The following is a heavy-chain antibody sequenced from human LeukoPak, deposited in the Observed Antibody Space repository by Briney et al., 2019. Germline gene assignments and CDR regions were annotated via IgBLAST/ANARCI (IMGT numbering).Heavy chain of an antibody. J-gene: IGHJ4*02. CDR1: GFTFDDYA. D-gene: IGHD3-22*01. V-gene: IGHV3-43*02. CDR3: AKGKYYDRSGFPGY. Sequence: GALRLSGAASGFTFDDYAMNWVRQAPGKGLEWVSLISGDGGTTNYADSVKGRFTISRDNSKNSLYLQMNTLRTEDTALYYCAKGKYYDRSGFPGYWGQGTLVTVSS. CDR2: ISGDGGTT.